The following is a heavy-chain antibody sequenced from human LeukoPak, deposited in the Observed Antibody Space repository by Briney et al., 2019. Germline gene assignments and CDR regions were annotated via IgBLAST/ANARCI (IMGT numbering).Heavy chain of an antibody. CDR3: ARGPFWSGYYDD. Sequence: GGSLRLSCAASGFTFSSYAMSWVRQAPGKGLEWVSAISGSGGSTYYADSVKGRFTISRDNSKNTLYLQMNSLRAEDTAVYYCARGPFWSGYYDDWGQGALVTVSS. D-gene: IGHD3-3*01. V-gene: IGHV3-23*01. CDR2: ISGSGGST. J-gene: IGHJ4*02. CDR1: GFTFSSYA.